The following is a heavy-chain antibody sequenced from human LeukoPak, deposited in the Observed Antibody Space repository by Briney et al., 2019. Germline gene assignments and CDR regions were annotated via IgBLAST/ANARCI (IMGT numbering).Heavy chain of an antibody. CDR1: GFTFSSYA. J-gene: IGHJ6*02. V-gene: IGHV3-30-3*01. D-gene: IGHD3-22*01. Sequence: GGSLRLSCAASGFTFSSYAMPWVRQAPGKGLEWVAVISYDGSNKQYADSVKGRFTISRDNSKNTLYLQMNSLRAEGTAVYYCARDGTPSWLYDSGGHMYGMDVWGQGTTVTVSS. CDR3: ARDGTPSWLYDSGGHMYGMDV. CDR2: ISYDGSNK.